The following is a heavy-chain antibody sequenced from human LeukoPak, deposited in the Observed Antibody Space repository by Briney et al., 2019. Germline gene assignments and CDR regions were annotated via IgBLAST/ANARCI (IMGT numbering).Heavy chain of an antibody. V-gene: IGHV3-74*01. CDR3: ARDGSGWSVDY. CDR2: INSDGSST. J-gene: IGHJ4*02. D-gene: IGHD6-19*01. CDR1: GFTLSSYW. Sequence: PGGSLRLSCAAPGFTLSSYWMHWVRQAPGRGLVWVSRINSDGSSTTYADSVEGRFTISRDNAENTLYLQMNSLRAEDTAVYFCARDGSGWSVDYWGQGILVTVSS.